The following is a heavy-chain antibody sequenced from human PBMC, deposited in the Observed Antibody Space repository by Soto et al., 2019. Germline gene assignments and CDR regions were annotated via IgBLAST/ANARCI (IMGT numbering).Heavy chain of an antibody. V-gene: IGHV3-23*01. Sequence: GGSLRLSCAASGFTFSSYAMSWVRQAPGKGLEWVSAISGSGGSTYYADSVKGRFTISRDNSKNTLYLQMNSLRAEDTAVYYCAKTYYYDSSGYYSHDAFDIWGQGTMVTVSS. CDR3: AKTYYYDSSGYYSHDAFDI. CDR2: ISGSGGST. CDR1: GFTFSSYA. J-gene: IGHJ3*02. D-gene: IGHD3-22*01.